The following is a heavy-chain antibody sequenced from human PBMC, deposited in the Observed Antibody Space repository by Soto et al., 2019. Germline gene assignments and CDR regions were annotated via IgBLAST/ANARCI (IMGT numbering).Heavy chain of an antibody. Sequence: QPGGSLRLSCAASGFTFSSYGMHWVRQAPGKGLEWVAVIWYDGSNKYYADSVKGRFTISRDNSKNTLYLQMNSLRAEDTAVYYCASYYGSGSYYYYYGMDVWGQGTTVTVSS. D-gene: IGHD3-10*01. V-gene: IGHV3-33*01. CDR2: IWYDGSNK. CDR3: ASYYGSGSYYYYYGMDV. J-gene: IGHJ6*02. CDR1: GFTFSSYG.